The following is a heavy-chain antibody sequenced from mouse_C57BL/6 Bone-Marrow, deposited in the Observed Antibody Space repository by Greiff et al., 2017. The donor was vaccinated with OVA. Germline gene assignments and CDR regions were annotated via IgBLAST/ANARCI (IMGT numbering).Heavy chain of an antibody. V-gene: IGHV1-69*01. CDR1: GYTFTSYW. Sequence: QVQLQQPGAELVMPGASVKLSCTASGYTFTSYWMHWVKQRPGQGLEWIGEIDPSDSYTNYNQKFKGKSTLTVDKSSSTAYMQLSSLTSEDSAVYYCARARIYYDLWGQGTTLTVSS. J-gene: IGHJ2*01. CDR3: ARARIYYDL. CDR2: IDPSDSYT.